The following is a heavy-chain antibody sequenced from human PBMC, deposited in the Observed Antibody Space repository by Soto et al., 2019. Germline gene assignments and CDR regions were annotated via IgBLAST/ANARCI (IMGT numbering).Heavy chain of an antibody. CDR3: AGDLPIVVVPAAHYYYYGMDV. Sequence: GGSLRLSCAASGFTFSSYSMNWVRQAPGKGLEWVSYISSSSSTIYYADSVKGRFTISRDNAKNSLYLQMNSLRDEDTAVYYCAGDLPIVVVPAAHYYYYGMDVWGQGTTVTVSS. CDR1: GFTFSSYS. CDR2: ISSSSSTI. D-gene: IGHD2-2*01. V-gene: IGHV3-48*02. J-gene: IGHJ6*02.